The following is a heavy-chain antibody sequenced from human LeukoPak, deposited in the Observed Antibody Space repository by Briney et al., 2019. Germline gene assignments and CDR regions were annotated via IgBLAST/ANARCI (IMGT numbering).Heavy chain of an antibody. Sequence: GASVKVSCKASGYTFTGYYMHWVRQAPGQGLDWMGWINPNNGGTNYAQKFQGRVTITRDTSISTASMELSRLRSDDTAVYYCARGRYYGSGSYDRYNWFDPWGQGTLVTVSS. CDR1: GYTFTGYY. D-gene: IGHD3-10*01. CDR2: INPNNGGT. CDR3: ARGRYYGSGSYDRYNWFDP. J-gene: IGHJ5*02. V-gene: IGHV1-2*02.